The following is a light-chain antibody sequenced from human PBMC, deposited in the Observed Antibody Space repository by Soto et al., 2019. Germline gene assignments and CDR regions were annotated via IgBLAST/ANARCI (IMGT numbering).Light chain of an antibody. J-gene: IGKJ1*01. CDR2: DAF. CDR3: LQYWDYSWT. V-gene: IGKV3-11*01. CDR1: QSVNNY. Sequence: EIVLTQSPATLSLSPGERATLSCRASQSVNNYLAWYQQKPGQAPRLLIYDAFNRATGIPARFSGSGSGTDFTLTISSLQPEDSATYYCLQYWDYSWTFGQGTKVEMK.